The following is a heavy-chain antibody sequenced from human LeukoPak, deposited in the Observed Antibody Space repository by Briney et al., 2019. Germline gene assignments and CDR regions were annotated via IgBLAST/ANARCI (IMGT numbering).Heavy chain of an antibody. J-gene: IGHJ4*02. Sequence: GGSLRLSCAASGFTFSSYAMHWVRQAPGKGLEWVAVISYDGSNKYYADSVKGRFTISRDNSKNTLYLQMNSLRAEDTAVYYCARGSSSSSYWGQGTLVTVSS. V-gene: IGHV3-30-3*01. CDR3: ARGSSSSSY. CDR1: GFTFSSYA. CDR2: ISYDGSNK. D-gene: IGHD6-6*01.